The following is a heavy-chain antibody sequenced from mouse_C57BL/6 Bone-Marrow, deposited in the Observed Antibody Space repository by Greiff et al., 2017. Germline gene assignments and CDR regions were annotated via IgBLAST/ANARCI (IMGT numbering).Heavy chain of an antibody. CDR3: ARGLRPYYYAMDY. V-gene: IGHV1-54*01. Sequence: QVQLQQSGAELVRPGTSVKVSCKASGYAFTNYLIEWVKQRPGQGLEWIGVINPGSGGTNYNEKFKGKATLTADKSSSTAYMQLSSLTSEDSAVYFCARGLRPYYYAMDYWGQGTSVTVSS. CDR2: INPGSGGT. D-gene: IGHD3-2*02. J-gene: IGHJ4*01. CDR1: GYAFTNYL.